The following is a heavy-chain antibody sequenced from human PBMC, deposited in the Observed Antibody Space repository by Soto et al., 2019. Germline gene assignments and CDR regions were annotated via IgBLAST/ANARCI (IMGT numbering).Heavy chain of an antibody. CDR3: TRQVTYDILARPCLLDN. CDR2: IYYTGTT. CDR1: GGSISSTDHF. D-gene: IGHD3-9*01. Sequence: QLQLQESGPGLVKPSETLSLTCAVSGGSISSTDHFWGWIRQPPGKGLEWIGSIYYTGTTYYNPSLTSRVPLSVDTSTHQFSLTLSSVTAADAAVYYCTRQVTYDILARPCLLDNWGQGSLVIVSS. J-gene: IGHJ4*02. V-gene: IGHV4-39*01.